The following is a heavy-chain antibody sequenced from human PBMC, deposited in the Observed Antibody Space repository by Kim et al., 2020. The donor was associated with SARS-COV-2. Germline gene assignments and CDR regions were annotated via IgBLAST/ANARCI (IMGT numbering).Heavy chain of an antibody. CDR1: GYIFSNFW. V-gene: IGHV3-7*01. J-gene: IGHJ3*01. CDR3: TRWDAFDV. Sequence: GGSLRLSCAASGYIFSNFWMTWVRQVPGRGLEWVANIHPDGSEGYYADSVTGRFTIYRDNAENLVYLQMNSLRAEDTAVYYCTRWDAFDVWGQGTMVTVSS. CDR2: IHPDGSEG.